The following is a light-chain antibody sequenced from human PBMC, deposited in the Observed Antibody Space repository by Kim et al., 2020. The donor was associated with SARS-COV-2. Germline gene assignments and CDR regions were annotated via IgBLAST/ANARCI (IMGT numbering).Light chain of an antibody. Sequence: QSVLTQPPSASGTPGQRVTISCFGSTSNIGTNAVNWYQQLPGTAPKLLIYSNDHRPSGVPDRFSGSKSGTSASLAISGLQSEDEADYYCSAWDDSLNGVIFGGGTQLTVL. J-gene: IGLJ2*01. V-gene: IGLV1-44*01. CDR1: TSNIGTNA. CDR3: SAWDDSLNGVI. CDR2: SND.